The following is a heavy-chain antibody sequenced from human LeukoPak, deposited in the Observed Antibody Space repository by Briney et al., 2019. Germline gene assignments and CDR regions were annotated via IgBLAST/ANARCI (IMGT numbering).Heavy chain of an antibody. CDR3: AKATGLYYFDY. V-gene: IGHV3-23*01. Sequence: GGSLRLSCAASGFTFSSYAMSWVRQAPGKGLECVSAISGSGGSTYYADSVKGRFTISRDNSKNTLYQQMNSLRAEDTAVYYCAKATGLYYFDYWGQGTLVTVSS. J-gene: IGHJ4*02. CDR2: ISGSGGST. D-gene: IGHD3-9*01. CDR1: GFTFSSYA.